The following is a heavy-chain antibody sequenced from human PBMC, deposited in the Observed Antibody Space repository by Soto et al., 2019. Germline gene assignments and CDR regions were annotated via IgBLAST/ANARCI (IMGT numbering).Heavy chain of an antibody. V-gene: IGHV4-31*03. J-gene: IGHJ4*02. D-gene: IGHD5-12*01. CDR3: ARERVATPHFDY. Sequence: PSETLSLTGTVSVGSISSGGYYWSWILQHPGKGLEWIGYIYYSGSTYYNPSLKSRVTISVDTSKNQFSLKLSSVTAADTAVYYCARERVATPHFDYWGQGTLVTVSS. CDR2: IYYSGST. CDR1: VGSISSGGYY.